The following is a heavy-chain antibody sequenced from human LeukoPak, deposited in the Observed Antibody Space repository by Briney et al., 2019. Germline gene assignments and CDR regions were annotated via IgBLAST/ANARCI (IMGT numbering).Heavy chain of an antibody. D-gene: IGHD4-17*01. CDR1: GFIFSNSW. Sequence: GGSLRLSCAASGFIFSNSWMNWVRQAPGKGLEWVANINQDGSDQYYVDSVKGRFTISRDNAKNSLYLQMNSLRAEDTAVYYCARTTVTTGRTNWFDPWGQGTLVTVSS. V-gene: IGHV3-7*01. J-gene: IGHJ5*02. CDR2: INQDGSDQ. CDR3: ARTTVTTGRTNWFDP.